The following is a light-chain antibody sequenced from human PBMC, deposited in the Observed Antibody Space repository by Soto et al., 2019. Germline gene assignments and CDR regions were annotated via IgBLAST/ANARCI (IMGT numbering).Light chain of an antibody. V-gene: IGLV2-14*01. CDR3: ISYTCSSTWAG. Sequence: HPGSVCWTPGHSITISCSGTRSDIGRYNYVTWYQKFPGKTPKILIYGVSNRPSGVSSRSSGSKSSNTASLNISVLQAEDEDDDNSISYTCSSTWAGFGSGTKV. CDR1: RSDIGRYNY. CDR2: GVS. J-gene: IGLJ1*01.